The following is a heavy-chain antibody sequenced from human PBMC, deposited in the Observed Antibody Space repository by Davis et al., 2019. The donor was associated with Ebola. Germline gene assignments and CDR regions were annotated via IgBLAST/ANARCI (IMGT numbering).Heavy chain of an antibody. V-gene: IGHV5-51*01. J-gene: IGHJ4*02. CDR2: IYSGDSDT. CDR3: ARQASLYGAIDY. CDR1: GYSFTNYW. Sequence: GESLKISCQGSGYSFTNYWIAWVRQMPGKGPEWMGVIYSGDSDTRYSPSFEGQVTISVDRSITTAHLQWSSLKASDAAIYYRARQASLYGAIDYWGQGTLVTVSS. D-gene: IGHD4/OR15-4a*01.